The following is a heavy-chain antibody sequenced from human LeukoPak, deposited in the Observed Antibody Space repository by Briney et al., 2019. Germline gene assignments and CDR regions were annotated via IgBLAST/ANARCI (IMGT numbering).Heavy chain of an antibody. CDR1: GFTFSSYW. J-gene: IGHJ4*02. Sequence: PGVSLRLSCAASGFTFSSYWMHWVRQAPGKGLVWVSGIKSDGSSTSYADSVKGRFTVSRDNAKNTLYLQMNSLRAEDTAVYYCAREGRFLDRSPVDYWGQGSLVTVSS. CDR3: AREGRFLDRSPVDY. V-gene: IGHV3-74*01. CDR2: IKSDGSST. D-gene: IGHD3/OR15-3a*01.